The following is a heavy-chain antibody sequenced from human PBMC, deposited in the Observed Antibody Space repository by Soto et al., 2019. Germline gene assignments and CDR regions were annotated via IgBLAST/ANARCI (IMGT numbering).Heavy chain of an antibody. V-gene: IGHV1-3*01. CDR3: ARGIATGQLDP. J-gene: IGHJ5*02. Sequence: VSVKVSCRASVYTFTRYTMNWVRQAPGQRLEWMGWINPDNGNTKSSQKFQDRVIITRDTSASTAYMDLSSLRSEDTAVYYCARGIATGQLDPWGQGTLVTVSS. CDR1: VYTFTRYT. CDR2: INPDNGNT. D-gene: IGHD2-15*01.